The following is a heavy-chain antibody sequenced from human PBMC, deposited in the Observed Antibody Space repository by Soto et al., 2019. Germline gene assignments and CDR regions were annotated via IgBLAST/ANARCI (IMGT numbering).Heavy chain of an antibody. CDR3: ARDVGTPLFYGNNIDY. Sequence: GGSLRLSCPASGFTFSSYGMHWVRQAPGKGLEWVAVIWYDGSNKYYADSVKGRFTISRDNSKNTLYLQMNSLRAEDTAVYYCARDVGTPLFYGNNIDYWGQGTLVTVSS. D-gene: IGHD4-17*01. V-gene: IGHV3-33*01. CDR1: GFTFSSYG. J-gene: IGHJ4*02. CDR2: IWYDGSNK.